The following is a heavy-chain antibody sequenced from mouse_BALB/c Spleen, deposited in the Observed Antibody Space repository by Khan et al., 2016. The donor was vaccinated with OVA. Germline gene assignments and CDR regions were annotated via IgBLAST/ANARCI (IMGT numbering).Heavy chain of an antibody. CDR2: TNTYTGEP. CDR1: GYTFTNYG. V-gene: IGHV9-3-1*01. CDR3: ARGRYKGTRDW. J-gene: IGHJ4*01. Sequence: QIQLVQSGPDLKKPGETVKISCKASGYTFTNYGMNWVKQVPGKGLKWMGWTNTYTGEPTYADDFKGRFAFSLETSASTAYLQINNLQNEETARNLWARGRYKGTRDWWGQGTSGTDPS. D-gene: IGHD2-14*01.